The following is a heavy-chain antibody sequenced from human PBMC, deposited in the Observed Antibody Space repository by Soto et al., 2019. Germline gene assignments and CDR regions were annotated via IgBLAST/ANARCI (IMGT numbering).Heavy chain of an antibody. D-gene: IGHD5-18*01. J-gene: IGHJ4*02. V-gene: IGHV3-33*01. CDR2: IWYDGSNK. CDR3: AREYPEAMVIDY. CDR1: GFTFSSYG. Sequence: GGSLRLSCAASGFTFSSYGMHWVRQAPGKGLEWVAVIWYDGSNKYYADSVKGRFTISRDNSKNTLYLQMNSLRAEDTAVYYCAREYPEAMVIDYWGQGTLVTVSS.